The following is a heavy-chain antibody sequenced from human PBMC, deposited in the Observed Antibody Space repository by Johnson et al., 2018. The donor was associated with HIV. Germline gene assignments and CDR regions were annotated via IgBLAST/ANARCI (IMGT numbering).Heavy chain of an antibody. J-gene: IGHJ3*02. Sequence: VQLVESGGGVVRPGGSLRLSCAASGFNFDDYAMSWVRQAPGKGLEWVGRIKSKTDGGTTDYAAPVKGRFTISRDDSKNTLYLQMNSLRAEDTAVYYCARSWELGETAFDIWGQGTMVTVSS. CDR3: ARSWELGETAFDI. CDR2: IKSKTDGGTT. CDR1: GFNFDDYA. D-gene: IGHD1-26*01. V-gene: IGHV3-15*01.